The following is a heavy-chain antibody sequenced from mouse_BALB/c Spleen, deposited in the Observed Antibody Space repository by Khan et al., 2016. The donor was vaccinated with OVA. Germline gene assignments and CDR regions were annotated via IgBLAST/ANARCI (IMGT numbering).Heavy chain of an antibody. CDR2: LSSGGTT. CDR3: TRYYGNYRGNAMDY. Sequence: EVMLVESGGGLVKPGGSLKLSCAVSGFTFSSYAMSWVRQTPERRLEWVASLSSGGTTSYPDSLKGRFTISRDNAWNILYLQMSSLRSEETAMYYCTRYYGNYRGNAMDYWGQGTSITVSS. V-gene: IGHV5-6-5*01. CDR1: GFTFSSYA. D-gene: IGHD2-1*01. J-gene: IGHJ4*01.